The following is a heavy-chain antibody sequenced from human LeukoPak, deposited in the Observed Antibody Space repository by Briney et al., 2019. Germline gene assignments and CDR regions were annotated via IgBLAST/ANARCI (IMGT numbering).Heavy chain of an antibody. CDR1: GYSFTSYW. V-gene: IGHV5-51*01. CDR2: IYPGDSDT. J-gene: IGHJ4*02. Sequence: GESLKISCKGSGYSFTSYWIGWVRQMPGKGLDWMGIIYPGDSDTRYSPSFQGQVTISADKSISTAYLQWSSLKASDTAMYYCARRYTAMDTGFDYWGQGTLVTVSS. CDR3: ARRYTAMDTGFDY. D-gene: IGHD5-18*01.